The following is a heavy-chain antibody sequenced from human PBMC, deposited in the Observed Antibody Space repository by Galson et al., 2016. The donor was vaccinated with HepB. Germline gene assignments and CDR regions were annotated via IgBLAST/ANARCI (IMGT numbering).Heavy chain of an antibody. V-gene: IGHV1-2*02. CDR3: VRGSRSSSWYLVDPYNWFDP. CDR2: IKPNSGGT. Sequence: SVKVSCKASGYTFTGYFIHWVRQAPGQGLEWMGWIKPNSGGTNYGQKFQGRVTMTRDTSISAAYMELSRLRFDDPAVYYCVRGSRSSSWYLVDPYNWFDPWGQGTLVTVSS. J-gene: IGHJ5*02. CDR1: GYTFTGYF. D-gene: IGHD6-13*01.